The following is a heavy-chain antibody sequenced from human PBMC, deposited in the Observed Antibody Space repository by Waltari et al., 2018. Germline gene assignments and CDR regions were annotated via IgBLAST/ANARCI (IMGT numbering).Heavy chain of an antibody. V-gene: IGHV4-34*01. Sequence: QVQLQQWGAGLLKPSETLSLTCAVYGGSFSGYYWSWIRQPPGKGLEWIGEINHSGSTTSNPTLRSRVTISVDTSKNQFSLKLSSVTAADTAVYYCARAYSSGWYSGPRDYYYMDVWGKGTTVTVSS. D-gene: IGHD6-19*01. J-gene: IGHJ6*03. CDR2: INHSGST. CDR3: ARAYSSGWYSGPRDYYYMDV. CDR1: GGSFSGYY.